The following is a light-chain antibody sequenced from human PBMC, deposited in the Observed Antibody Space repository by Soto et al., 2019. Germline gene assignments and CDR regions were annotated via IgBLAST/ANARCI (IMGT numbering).Light chain of an antibody. CDR2: DAS. CDR3: QQRTNWPLT. Sequence: EIVLTQSPATLSLSPGERATLSCRASQSVSSYLAWYQQKPGQAPRLLIYDASNRATGIPARFSGSGSGTDFTLPISSLAPEDFAVYYCQQRTNWPLTFGGGTKGEIK. CDR1: QSVSSY. J-gene: IGKJ4*01. V-gene: IGKV3-11*01.